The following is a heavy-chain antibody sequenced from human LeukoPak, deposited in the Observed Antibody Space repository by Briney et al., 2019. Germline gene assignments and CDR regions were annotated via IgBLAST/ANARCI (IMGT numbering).Heavy chain of an antibody. V-gene: IGHV3-48*03. CDR3: ARARWHTAID. J-gene: IGHJ4*02. D-gene: IGHD5-18*01. CDR2: ISSSSSTI. Sequence: PGGSLRLSCAASGFTFSSYEMNWVRQAPGKGLEWVSYISSSSSTIYYADSVKGRFTISRDNAKNSLYLQMNSLRAEDTAVYYCARARWHTAIDWGQGTLVTVSS. CDR1: GFTFSSYE.